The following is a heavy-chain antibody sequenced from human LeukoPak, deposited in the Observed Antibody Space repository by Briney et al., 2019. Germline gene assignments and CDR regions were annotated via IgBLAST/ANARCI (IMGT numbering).Heavy chain of an antibody. CDR2: ISGSGGST. D-gene: IGHD3-22*01. CDR3: ARGTGYYDSSGYYYGLYYFDY. J-gene: IGHJ4*02. CDR1: GFTFSSYA. Sequence: PGGSLRLSCAASGFTFSSYAMSWVRQAPGKGLEWVSAISGSGGSTYYADSVKGRFTISRNNSKNTLYLQMNSLRAEDTAVYYCARGTGYYDSSGYYYGLYYFDYWGQGTLVTVSS. V-gene: IGHV3-23*01.